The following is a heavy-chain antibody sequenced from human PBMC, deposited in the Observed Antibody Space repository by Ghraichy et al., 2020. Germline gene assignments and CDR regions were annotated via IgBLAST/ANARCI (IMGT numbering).Heavy chain of an antibody. CDR1: GDSVSSQTTT. D-gene: IGHD6-19*01. J-gene: IGHJ5*02. Sequence: SQTLSLTCVISGDSVSSQTTTWNWIRQSPSRGLEWLGRTYYRSEWQTDYADSVSSRLTISPDTSKNQFSLQLKSVTSEDTAVYYCVRGYMTSGWVTWGPGTLVTVSS. CDR3: VRGYMTSGWVT. V-gene: IGHV6-1*01. CDR2: TYYRSEWQT.